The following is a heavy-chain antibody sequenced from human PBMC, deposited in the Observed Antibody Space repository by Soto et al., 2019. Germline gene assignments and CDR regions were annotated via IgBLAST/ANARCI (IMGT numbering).Heavy chain of an antibody. J-gene: IGHJ6*02. CDR2: IKQDGSEK. CDR3: ARQAPSSYYYYYGMDV. Sequence: GGSLRLSCAASGFTFSSYWMSWVRQAPGKGLEWVANIKQDGSEKYYVDSVKGRFTISRDNAKNSLYLQMNSLRAEDTAVYYCARQAPSSYYYYYGMDVWGQGTTVTVSS. V-gene: IGHV3-7*05. D-gene: IGHD6-6*01. CDR1: GFTFSSYW.